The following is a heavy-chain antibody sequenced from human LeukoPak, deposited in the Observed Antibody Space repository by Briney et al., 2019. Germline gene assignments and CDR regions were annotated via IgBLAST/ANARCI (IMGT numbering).Heavy chain of an antibody. CDR2: IYYSGST. CDR1: GGSISSSSYY. V-gene: IGHV4-39*01. Sequence: SETLSLTCTVSGGSISSSSYYWGWIRQPPGKGLEWIASIYYSGSTYYNPSLKSRVTISVDTSKNQFSLKLSSVTAADTAVYYCARHLFVKGLAMIVGSRKRHAFDIWGQGTMVTVSS. J-gene: IGHJ3*02. CDR3: ARHLFVKGLAMIVGSRKRHAFDI. D-gene: IGHD3-22*01.